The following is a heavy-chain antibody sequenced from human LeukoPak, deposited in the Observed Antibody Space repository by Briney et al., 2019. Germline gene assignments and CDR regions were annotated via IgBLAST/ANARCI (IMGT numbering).Heavy chain of an antibody. CDR3: ARSSSWYLVGYYYYMDV. V-gene: IGHV3-30*01. J-gene: IGHJ6*03. Sequence: GGSLRLSCAASGFTFSSYAMHWVRQAPGKGRGRVAVISYDGSNKYYADSVKGRFTISRDNSKNTLYLQMNSLRAEDTAVYYCARSSSWYLVGYYYYMDVWGKGTTVTVSS. D-gene: IGHD6-13*01. CDR1: GFTFSSYA. CDR2: ISYDGSNK.